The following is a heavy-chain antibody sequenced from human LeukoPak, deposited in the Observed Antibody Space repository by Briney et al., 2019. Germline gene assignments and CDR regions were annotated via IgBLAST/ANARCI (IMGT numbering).Heavy chain of an antibody. CDR1: GFTFSSYW. D-gene: IGHD3-10*01. J-gene: IGHJ4*02. CDR2: INSDGSST. V-gene: IGHV3-74*01. CDR3: ARPYGSASSYYFDY. Sequence: GGSLRLSCAASGFTFSSYWMHWVRQAPGKGLVWVSRINSDGSSTSYADSVKGRFTISRDSAKNTLYLQMNSLRAEDTAVYYCARPYGSASSYYFDYWGQGTLVTVSS.